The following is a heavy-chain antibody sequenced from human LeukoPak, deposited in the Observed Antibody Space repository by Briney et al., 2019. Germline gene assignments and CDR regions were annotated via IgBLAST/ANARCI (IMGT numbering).Heavy chain of an antibody. CDR1: GGSISDYY. D-gene: IGHD3-10*01. CDR2: INYSGST. Sequence: PSETLSLTCTVSGGSISDYYWSWIRQPPGKGLEWIGYINYSGSTNYNPSLKSRITISEDTSKNQFSLKLSSVTAADTAVYYCARGSRYYYGSGSSRNDYWGQGTLVTVSS. J-gene: IGHJ4*02. CDR3: ARGSRYYYGSGSSRNDY. V-gene: IGHV4-59*12.